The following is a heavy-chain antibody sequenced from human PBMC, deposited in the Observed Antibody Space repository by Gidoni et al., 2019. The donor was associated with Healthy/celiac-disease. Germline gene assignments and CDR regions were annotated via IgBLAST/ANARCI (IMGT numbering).Heavy chain of an antibody. CDR2: ISSSSSYI. V-gene: IGHV3-21*01. CDR1: GFPFSSYS. CDR3: AREAAAADGMDV. Sequence: EVQLVESGGGLVKPGGSLRLSCAASGFPFSSYSMNWVRQAPGKGLEWVSSISSSSSYIYYADSVKGRFTISRDNAKNSLYLQMNSRRAEDTAVYYCAREAAAADGMDVWGQGTTVTVSS. J-gene: IGHJ6*02. D-gene: IGHD6-13*01.